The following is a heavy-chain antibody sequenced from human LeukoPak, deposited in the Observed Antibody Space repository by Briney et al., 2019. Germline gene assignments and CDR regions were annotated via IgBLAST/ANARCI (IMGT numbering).Heavy chain of an antibody. CDR3: ARGAITMVRGVTMPGDY. J-gene: IGHJ4*02. Sequence: ASVKVSCKASGYTFTSYAMNWVRQAPGQGLEWMGWINTNTGNPAYAQGFTGRFVFSLDTSVSTAYLQISSLKAEDTAVYYCARGAITMVRGVTMPGDYWGQGTLVTVSS. V-gene: IGHV7-4-1*02. D-gene: IGHD3-10*01. CDR1: GYTFTSYA. CDR2: INTNTGNP.